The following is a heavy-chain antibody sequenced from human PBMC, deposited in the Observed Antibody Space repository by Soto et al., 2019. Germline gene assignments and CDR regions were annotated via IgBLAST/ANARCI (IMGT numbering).Heavy chain of an antibody. CDR3: AKDPYSSGWSDY. CDR2: ISGSGGST. J-gene: IGHJ4*02. D-gene: IGHD6-19*01. Sequence: EVQLLESGGGLVQPGGSLRLSCAASGFTFSSYAMSWVRQAPGKELEWVSAISGSGGSTYYADSVKGRFTISRDNSKNTLYLQMNSLRAEDTAVYYCAKDPYSSGWSDYWGQGTLVTVSS. CDR1: GFTFSSYA. V-gene: IGHV3-23*01.